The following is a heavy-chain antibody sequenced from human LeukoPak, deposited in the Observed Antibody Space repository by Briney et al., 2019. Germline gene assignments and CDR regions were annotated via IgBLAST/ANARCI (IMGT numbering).Heavy chain of an antibody. V-gene: IGHV3-74*01. J-gene: IGHJ5*02. D-gene: IGHD3-22*01. Sequence: GGSLRLSCAVSGFTFSNYWMHWVRQAPGKGLVWVSCISSDGSSTNYADSVKGRFSISRDNAKNTLYLQMNSLRAEDTAVYYCARDSRVYYDSSSRWFDPWGQGTLVTVSS. CDR1: GFTFSNYW. CDR2: ISSDGSST. CDR3: ARDSRVYYDSSSRWFDP.